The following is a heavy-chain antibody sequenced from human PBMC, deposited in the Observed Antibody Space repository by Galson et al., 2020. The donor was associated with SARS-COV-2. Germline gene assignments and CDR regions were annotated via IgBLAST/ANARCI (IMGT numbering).Heavy chain of an antibody. CDR2: IIPILGIA. V-gene: IGHV1-69*10. D-gene: IGHD2-2*01. Sequence: KISCKASGGTFSSYAISWVRQAPGQGLEWMGGIIPILGIANYAQKLQGRVTMTTDTSTSTAYMELRSLRSDDTAVYYCARVLRYCSSTSCYAPGRYYGMDGWGQGTTVTVSS. CDR1: GGTFSSYA. J-gene: IGHJ6*02. CDR3: ARVLRYCSSTSCYAPGRYYGMDG.